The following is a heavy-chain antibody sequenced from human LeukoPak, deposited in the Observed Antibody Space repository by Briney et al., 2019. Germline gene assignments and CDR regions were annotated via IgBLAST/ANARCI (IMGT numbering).Heavy chain of an antibody. CDR1: GGSISSGGYY. CDR2: IYYSGST. V-gene: IGHV4-31*03. J-gene: IGHJ5*02. CDR3: ASYSSSWYWFDP. D-gene: IGHD6-13*01. Sequence: TLSLTCTVSGGSISSGGYYWSWIRQHPGTGLEWIGYIYYSGSTYYNPSLKSRVTISVDTSKNQFSLKLSSVTAADTAVYYCASYSSSWYWFDPWGQGTLVTVSS.